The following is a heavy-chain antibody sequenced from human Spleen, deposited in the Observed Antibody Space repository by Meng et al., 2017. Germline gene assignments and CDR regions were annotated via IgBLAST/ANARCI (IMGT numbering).Heavy chain of an antibody. CDR1: GITFGDSD. CDR2: ISGSTIGT. V-gene: IGHV3-23*01. CDR3: AKGMIRGHSSIYY. Sequence: GGPLRLSCAASGITFGDSDMSWFRQAPGEGLEWVETISGSTIGTYYADSVRGRFTISRDNSRDILYLKLNGLRAGDTAIFDCAKGMIRGHSSIYYWGQGTQVTVSS. D-gene: IGHD2-2*01. J-gene: IGHJ4*02.